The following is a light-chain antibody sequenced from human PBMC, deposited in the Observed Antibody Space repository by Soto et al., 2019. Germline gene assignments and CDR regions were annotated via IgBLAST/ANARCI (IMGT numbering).Light chain of an antibody. CDR3: QQYNYWRWT. V-gene: IGKV3-15*01. CDR2: GAS. CDR1: QSVSSSY. J-gene: IGKJ1*01. Sequence: VLEKSAGAVSLSTGESTTLSCRAIQSVSSSYLAWYQQKPGQAPRLLIYGASTRATVIPARFSGSGSGTEFTLTIISLQSEDFAVYYCQQYNYWRWTFAQGTKV.